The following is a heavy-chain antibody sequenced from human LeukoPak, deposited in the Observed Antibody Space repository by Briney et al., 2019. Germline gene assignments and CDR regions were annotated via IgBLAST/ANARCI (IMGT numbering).Heavy chain of an antibody. CDR1: GYSISSGYY. CDR2: IYHSGST. V-gene: IGHV4-38-2*02. J-gene: IGHJ4*02. D-gene: IGHD6-19*01. CDR3: ARGQYSSGGVDY. Sequence: SETLSLTCTVSGYSISSGYYWGWIRQPPGQGLEWIGSIYHSGSTYYNPSLKSRVTISVDTSKNQFSLKLSSVTAADTAVYYCARGQYSSGGVDYWGQGTLVTVSS.